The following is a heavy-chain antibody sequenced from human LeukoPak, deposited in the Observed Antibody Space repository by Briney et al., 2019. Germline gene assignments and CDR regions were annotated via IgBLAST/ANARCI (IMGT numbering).Heavy chain of an antibody. CDR2: TYYSGST. Sequence: SETLSLTCTVSGGSISKSTYYWGWIRQPPGKGLEWIGSTYYSGSTYYNPSLKSRVIISVDTSKKEFSLKLTSVTAADTAVYYCARAMVSDLPYFDLWGRGTLVTVSS. J-gene: IGHJ2*01. CDR3: ARAMVSDLPYFDL. CDR1: GGSISKSTYY. V-gene: IGHV4-39*07. D-gene: IGHD3-10*01.